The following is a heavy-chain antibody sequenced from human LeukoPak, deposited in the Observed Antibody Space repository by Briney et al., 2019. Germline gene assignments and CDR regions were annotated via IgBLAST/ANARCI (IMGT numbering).Heavy chain of an antibody. V-gene: IGHV3-21*01. CDR3: ARGDSTGAFDI. CDR2: ISSSSSYI. D-gene: IGHD1-14*01. J-gene: IGHJ3*02. Sequence: GGSLRLSCAASAFTFSIYSINWVRQAPGKGLEWVSSISSSSSYISYADSVKGRFTISRDNAKNSLYLQMNSLRVEDTAVCYCARGDSTGAFDIWGQGTMVTVSS. CDR1: AFTFSIYS.